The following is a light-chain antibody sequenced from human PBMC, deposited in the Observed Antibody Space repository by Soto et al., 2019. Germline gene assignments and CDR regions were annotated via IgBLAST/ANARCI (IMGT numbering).Light chain of an antibody. Sequence: EIVMTQSPATLSVSPGERATLSCRASQSVSSNLAWYQQKPGQAPMLLIYGASTRATGIAARFSGSGSGTEFTLSISSLPSEDFAVYYCQQYIKWPPNTFGQGTKVEIK. V-gene: IGKV3-15*01. CDR3: QQYIKWPPNT. CDR2: GAS. J-gene: IGKJ1*01. CDR1: QSVSSN.